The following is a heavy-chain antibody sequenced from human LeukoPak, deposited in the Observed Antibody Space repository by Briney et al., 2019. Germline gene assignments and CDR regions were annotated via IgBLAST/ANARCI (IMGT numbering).Heavy chain of an antibody. CDR1: GFTFSSYW. CDR3: ARAGGYSSGWYSY. J-gene: IGHJ4*02. CDR2: IKQDGSEK. Sequence: GGSLRLSCAASGFTFSSYWMTWVRQAPGKGLEWVANIKQDGSEKYYVDSVEGRFTISRDNAKNSLYLQMNSLRAEDTAVYYCARAGGYSSGWYSYWGQGTLVTVSS. V-gene: IGHV3-7*01. D-gene: IGHD6-19*01.